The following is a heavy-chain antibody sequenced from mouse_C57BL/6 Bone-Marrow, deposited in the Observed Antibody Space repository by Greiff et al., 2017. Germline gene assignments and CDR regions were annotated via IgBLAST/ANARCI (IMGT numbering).Heavy chain of an antibody. J-gene: IGHJ1*03. CDR2: IYPRDGST. D-gene: IGHD1-1*01. Sequence: QVHVKQSGPELVKPGASVKLSCKASGYTFTSYDINWVKQRPGQGLEWIGWIYPRDGSTKYTEKFKGKAPLTVDTSSSTAYMELHSLTSEDSAVYFCARDYGSSYWYFDVWGTGTTVTVSS. CDR3: ARDYGSSYWYFDV. V-gene: IGHV1-85*01. CDR1: GYTFTSYD.